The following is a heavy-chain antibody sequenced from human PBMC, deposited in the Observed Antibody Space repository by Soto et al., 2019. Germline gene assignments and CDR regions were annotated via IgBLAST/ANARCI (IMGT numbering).Heavy chain of an antibody. V-gene: IGHV4-4*02. CDR2: IYHSGST. J-gene: IGHJ6*02. CDR1: GGSISSNKW. D-gene: IGHD2-2*01. Sequence: QVQLQESGPGLVKPSETLSLTCAVYGGSISSNKWWSWVRQPPGKGLEWIGEIYHSGSTNYNPSLKERITINLRKSKNPVSLKLAFVTAADSGVYYCAGDEHIVVVPTSLGAMVVWGQGTTVTVSS. CDR3: AGDEHIVVVPTSLGAMVV.